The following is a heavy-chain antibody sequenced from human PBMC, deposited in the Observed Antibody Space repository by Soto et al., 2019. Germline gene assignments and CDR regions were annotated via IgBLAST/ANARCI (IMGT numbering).Heavy chain of an antibody. Sequence: PGGSLRLSCAALGFDFNKYAMTWVRQAPGKGLRWVSSITSNGDSTYYADSVKGRFTTSRDNSKNTLYLQMNSLRADDTAVFYCAKDSPSYTTSPFYFDSWGQGTLVTVSS. J-gene: IGHJ4*02. CDR1: GFDFNKYA. D-gene: IGHD2-2*02. CDR3: AKDSPSYTTSPFYFDS. V-gene: IGHV3-23*01. CDR2: ITSNGDST.